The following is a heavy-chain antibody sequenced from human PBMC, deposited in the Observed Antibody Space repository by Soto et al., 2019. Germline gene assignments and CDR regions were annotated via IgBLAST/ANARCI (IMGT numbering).Heavy chain of an antibody. CDR2: IFSNDEK. J-gene: IGHJ4*02. V-gene: IGHV2-26*01. CDR3: ALIRVEYSSSSGVVDY. CDR1: GFSLSNARMG. D-gene: IGHD6-6*01. Sequence: QVTLKESGPVLVKPTETLTLTCTVSGFSLSNARMGVSWIRQPPGKALEWLAHIFSNDEKSYSTSLKSRLTISKDTSKSQVVLTMTNMDRVDTATYYCALIRVEYSSSSGVVDYWGQGTLVTVSS.